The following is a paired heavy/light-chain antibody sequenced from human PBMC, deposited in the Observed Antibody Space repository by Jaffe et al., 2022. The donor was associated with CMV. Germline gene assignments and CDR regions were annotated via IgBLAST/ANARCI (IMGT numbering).Light chain of an antibody. J-gene: IGKJ4*01. CDR2: AAS. CDR3: QQYNAYPLT. CDR1: QYISNY. V-gene: IGKV1-16*01. Sequence: DIQMTQSPSSLSASVGDTVTITCRASQYISNYLAWFQQKPGKAPKSLIYAASSFQSGVPSRFSGSGSGTDFTLTISSLQPEDFATYYCQQYNAYPLTFGGGTKVEIK.
Heavy chain of an antibody. J-gene: IGHJ3*02. CDR3: AKDSFYTGHDYWAAGAFDI. CDR2: ITGSGGSK. D-gene: IGHD5-12*01. Sequence: EVQLLESGGGLVQPGVSLRLSCAASGFTFTNYAMSWVRQAPGKGLEWVSTITGSGGSKYYADSVKGRFTISRDNSKDTLYLQMNSLRAEDTAMYFCAKDSFYTGHDYWAAGAFDIWGQGTMVTVSS. CDR1: GFTFTNYA. V-gene: IGHV3-23*01.